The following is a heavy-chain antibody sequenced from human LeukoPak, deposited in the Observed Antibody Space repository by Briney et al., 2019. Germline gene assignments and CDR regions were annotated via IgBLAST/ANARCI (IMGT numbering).Heavy chain of an antibody. J-gene: IGHJ6*03. CDR3: ARGSSPTYYYYMDV. CDR2: INPNSGGT. D-gene: IGHD6-6*01. CDR1: GYTFTGYY. Sequence: VASVKVSCKASGYTFTGYYMHWVRQAPGQGLEWMGWINPNSGGTNYAQKFQGRVTMTRDTSISTAYMELSRLRSDDTAVYYCARGSSPTYYYYMDVWGKGTTVTVSS. V-gene: IGHV1-2*02.